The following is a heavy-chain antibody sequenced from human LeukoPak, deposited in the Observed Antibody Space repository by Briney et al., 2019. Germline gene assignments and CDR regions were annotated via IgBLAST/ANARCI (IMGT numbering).Heavy chain of an antibody. D-gene: IGHD3-10*01. CDR3: ARSRFGELIFDY. Sequence: ASVKVSCKASGYTFTSYYMHWVRQAPGQGLEWMGIINPSGGSTSYAQKFQGRVTMTRDASTSTVYMELSSLRSEDTAVYYCARSRFGELIFDYWGQGTLVTVSS. J-gene: IGHJ4*02. CDR2: INPSGGST. CDR1: GYTFTSYY. V-gene: IGHV1-46*01.